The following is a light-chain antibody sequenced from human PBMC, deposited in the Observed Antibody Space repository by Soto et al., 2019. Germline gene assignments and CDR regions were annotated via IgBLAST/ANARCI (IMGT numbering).Light chain of an antibody. CDR2: GAS. CDR3: QPYNNWPPLT. Sequence: EIVMTQSPATLSVSPGERATLSCRASQSVSSNLAWYQQKPGQAPRLPIYGASTRATGIPARFSGSESGTEFTLTISSLQSEDFAVYYCQPYNNWPPLTFGGGTKVEIK. V-gene: IGKV3-15*01. J-gene: IGKJ4*01. CDR1: QSVSSN.